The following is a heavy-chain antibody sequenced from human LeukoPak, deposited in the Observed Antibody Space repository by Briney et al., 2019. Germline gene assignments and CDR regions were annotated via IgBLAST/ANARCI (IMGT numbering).Heavy chain of an antibody. J-gene: IGHJ1*01. CDR1: GDSVSRSDSY. V-gene: IGHV4-39*01. Sequence: PSETLSLTCSVSGDSVSRSDSYWDWIRQPPGKGLEGIVTIYYSGRTYYSPSLKSRVTMSVDPSNNQFSLNLRSVTAADTALYYCARRRYYDGSGYLEWGQGTLLSVSS. CDR3: ARRRYYDGSGYLE. D-gene: IGHD3-22*01. CDR2: IYYSGRT.